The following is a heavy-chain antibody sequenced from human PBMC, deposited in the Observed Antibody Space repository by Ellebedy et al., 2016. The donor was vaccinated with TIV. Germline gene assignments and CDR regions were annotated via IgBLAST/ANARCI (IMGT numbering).Heavy chain of an antibody. CDR1: GFTFSSYA. CDR2: ISGSGGST. Sequence: GGSLRLXXAASGFTFSSYAMSWVRQAPGKGLEWVSAISGSGGSTYYADSVKGRFTISRDNSKNTLYLQMNSLRAEDTAVYYCAKDRSGSSWYFHAFDSWGQGTMVTVSS. J-gene: IGHJ3*02. D-gene: IGHD6-13*01. CDR3: AKDRSGSSWYFHAFDS. V-gene: IGHV3-23*01.